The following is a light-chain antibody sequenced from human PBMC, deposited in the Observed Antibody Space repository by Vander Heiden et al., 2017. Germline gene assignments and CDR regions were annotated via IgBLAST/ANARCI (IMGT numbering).Light chain of an antibody. CDR2: ENN. CDR1: RSDIGNNY. J-gene: IGLJ2*01. CDR3: ETWDSSLSAVV. V-gene: IGLV1-51*02. Sequence: QSVLTQPPSVSAAPGQKVTLSCSGSRSDIGNNYVSWYQQLPGTAPKLLIYENNRRPSGIPDRFSGSKSGTSATLVITGLQTGDEADYYCETWDSSLSAVVFGGGTKLTVL.